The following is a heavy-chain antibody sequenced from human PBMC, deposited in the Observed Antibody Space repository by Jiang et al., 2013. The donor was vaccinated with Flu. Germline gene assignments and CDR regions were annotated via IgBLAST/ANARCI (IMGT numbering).Heavy chain of an antibody. D-gene: IGHD1-26*01. Sequence: VASGFTFGSYGMHWVRQAPGKGLEWVAVIWYDGTDKYYADSVKGRFSISRENSKNTLYLQMNSLRPEDTAVYYCARGWDRFDYWGQGTPVTVSS. CDR1: GFTFGSYG. CDR3: ARGWDRFDY. V-gene: IGHV3-33*01. J-gene: IGHJ4*02. CDR2: IWYDGTDK.